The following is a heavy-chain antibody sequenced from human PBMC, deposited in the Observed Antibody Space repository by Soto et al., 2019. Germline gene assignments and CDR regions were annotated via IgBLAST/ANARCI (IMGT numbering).Heavy chain of an antibody. CDR2: ISSSSSYI. J-gene: IGHJ6*02. D-gene: IGHD2-15*01. CDR3: ARDRDIVVVVAATDYYYYGMDV. CDR1: GFTFSSYS. Sequence: GGSLRLSCAASGFTFSSYSTNWVRQAPGKGLEWVSSISSSSSYIYYADSVKGRFTISRDNAKNSLYLQMNSLRAEDTAVYYCARDRDIVVVVAATDYYYYGMDVWGQGTTVTVSS. V-gene: IGHV3-21*01.